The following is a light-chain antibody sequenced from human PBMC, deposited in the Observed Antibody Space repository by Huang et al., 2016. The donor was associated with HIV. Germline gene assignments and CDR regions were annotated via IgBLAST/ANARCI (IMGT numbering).Light chain of an antibody. CDR3: QHYNSYSWV. CDR2: KAS. J-gene: IGKJ1*01. CDR1: QSIGNR. V-gene: IGKV1-5*03. Sequence: DIQMTQSPSTLSASVGDRVTITCRASQSIGNRLAWYQQKPGKAPKFRIYKASSLEAGVPSRFSGSGSGTEFTLTISSLHPDDFATYYCQHYNSYSWVFGQGTKVEVK.